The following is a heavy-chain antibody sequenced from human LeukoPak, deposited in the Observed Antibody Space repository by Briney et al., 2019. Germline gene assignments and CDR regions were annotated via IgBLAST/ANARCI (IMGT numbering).Heavy chain of an antibody. CDR3: ARDDWYEWYAFDI. Sequence: SETLSLTCPVAGGSISSYYWSWIRQPPGKGLEWIGYIYYSGSTNYNPSLKSRVTISVDTSKNQFSLKLSSVTAAYTAVYYCARDDWYEWYAFDIWGQGTMVTVSS. CDR2: IYYSGST. J-gene: IGHJ3*02. V-gene: IGHV4-59*01. CDR1: GGSISSYY. D-gene: IGHD3-9*01.